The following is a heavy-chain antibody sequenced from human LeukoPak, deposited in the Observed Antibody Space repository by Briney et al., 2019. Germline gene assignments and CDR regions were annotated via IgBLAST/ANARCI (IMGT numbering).Heavy chain of an antibody. J-gene: IGHJ6*03. Sequence: PSETLSLTCTASGASISTYYWSWIRQPPGEGLEWIAYIAPSGSAAYNPSLNSRLTVSVDTSKNQFSLKLNSVTAADTAVYYCARHLATTVTRGYSCHPMDVWGKGTTVSVSS. D-gene: IGHD4-17*01. CDR1: GASISTYY. CDR2: IAPSGSA. CDR3: ARHLATTVTRGYSCHPMDV. V-gene: IGHV4-4*09.